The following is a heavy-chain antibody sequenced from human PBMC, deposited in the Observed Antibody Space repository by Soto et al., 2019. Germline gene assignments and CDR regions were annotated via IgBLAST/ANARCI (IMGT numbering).Heavy chain of an antibody. CDR3: GRGGAYDSSAY. V-gene: IGHV4-30-2*06. CDR1: GASISYGGFS. Sequence: PSETLSLTCTVSGASISYGGFSWIWIRQSPGKGREGIGYISHLESTYFPHYFQSRLTMYIDRTRNPFSLNLSSVTDAAMAVYYCGRGGAYDSSAYWGQGVLVTVS. J-gene: IGHJ4*02. CDR2: ISHLEST. D-gene: IGHD2-21*01.